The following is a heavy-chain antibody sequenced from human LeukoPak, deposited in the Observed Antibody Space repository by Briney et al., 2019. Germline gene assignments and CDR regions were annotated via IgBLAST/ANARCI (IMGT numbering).Heavy chain of an antibody. D-gene: IGHD3-22*01. J-gene: IGHJ4*02. V-gene: IGHV4-61*01. CDR2: LWYSGST. CDR3: ARYYDSSGYWSTPHFDS. Sequence: SSETLSLLCTVSGDPVSEISFQWRWIGQPQGQGLQYIGYLWYSGSTNYNPSLNSRVTISVDTSKNQFSLKLSSVTAADTAVYYCARYYDSSGYWSTPHFDSWGQGTLVTVSS. CDR1: GDPVSEISFQ.